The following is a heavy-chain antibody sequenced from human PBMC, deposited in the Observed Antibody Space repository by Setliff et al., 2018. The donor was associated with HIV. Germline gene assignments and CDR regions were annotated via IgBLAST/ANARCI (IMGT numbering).Heavy chain of an antibody. J-gene: IGHJ4*02. Sequence: GGSLRLSCEASDFTFSSYWMSWVRQAPGKGLEWVANIAQDGIEKYYVDSVKGRFTISRGNAKNSLYLQMNSLRAEDTAVYYCARDRGWEVGTTSDFDYWGQGTLVTVSS. V-gene: IGHV3-7*03. CDR2: IAQDGIEK. D-gene: IGHD1-26*01. CDR1: DFTFSSYW. CDR3: ARDRGWEVGTTSDFDY.